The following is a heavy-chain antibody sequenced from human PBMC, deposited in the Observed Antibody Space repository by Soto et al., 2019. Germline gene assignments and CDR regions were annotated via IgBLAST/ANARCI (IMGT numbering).Heavy chain of an antibody. CDR3: AKESAAWKAFDI. J-gene: IGHJ3*02. V-gene: IGHV3-30*18. D-gene: IGHD1-1*01. CDR1: GFTFGTYG. Sequence: GGSLRLSCAASGFTFGTYGMHWVRQAPGKGLEWVAVISYDGSEKHYADSVKGRFTISRDNSKNTLYLQMHSLRAEDTAMYYCAKESAAWKAFDIWGQGTVVTVSS. CDR2: ISYDGSEK.